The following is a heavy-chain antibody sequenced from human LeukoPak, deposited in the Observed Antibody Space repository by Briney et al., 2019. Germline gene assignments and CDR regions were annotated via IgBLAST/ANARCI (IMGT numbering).Heavy chain of an antibody. Sequence: SQTLSLTCTVSGGSISSGDYYWSWIRQPPGTGLEWIGYIYYSGSTYYNPSLKSRVTISVDTSKNQFSLKLSSVTAADTAVYYCAREAAYGDYPSYWGQGTLVTVSS. CDR1: GGSISSGDYY. D-gene: IGHD4-17*01. J-gene: IGHJ4*02. V-gene: IGHV4-30-4*01. CDR3: AREAAYGDYPSY. CDR2: IYYSGST.